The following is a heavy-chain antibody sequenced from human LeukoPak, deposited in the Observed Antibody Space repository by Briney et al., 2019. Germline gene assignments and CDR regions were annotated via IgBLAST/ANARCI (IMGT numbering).Heavy chain of an antibody. V-gene: IGHV3-21*01. J-gene: IGHJ4*02. D-gene: IGHD3-22*01. Sequence: GGSLRLSCAASGFTFSSYGMNWVRQAPGKGLEWVSSISSSSSYIYYADSLRGRFTISRDNAENSLYLQMISLRAEDTAMYYCARSIPRYDGSAYYPDYWGQGTLVTVSS. CDR2: ISSSSSYI. CDR1: GFTFSSYG. CDR3: ARSIPRYDGSAYYPDY.